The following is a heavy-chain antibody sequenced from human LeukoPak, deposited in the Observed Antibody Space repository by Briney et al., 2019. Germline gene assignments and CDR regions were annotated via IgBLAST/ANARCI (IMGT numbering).Heavy chain of an antibody. D-gene: IGHD6-6*01. J-gene: IGHJ4*02. CDR3: ARAQEGQLAPFDY. V-gene: IGHV3-11*01. CDR2: ISSSGSTI. CDR1: GFTFTDYY. Sequence: GGSLRLSCAASGFTFTDYYMSWIRHAPGKGLECVSYISSSGSTIYYADSVKGRFTISRDNAKNSLYLQMNSLRAEDTAVYYCARAQEGQLAPFDYWGQGTLVTVSS.